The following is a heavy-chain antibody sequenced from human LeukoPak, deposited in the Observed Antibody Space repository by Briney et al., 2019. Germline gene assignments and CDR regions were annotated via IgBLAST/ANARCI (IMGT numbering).Heavy chain of an antibody. CDR2: NSSSGSTI. D-gene: IGHD2-2*01. J-gene: IGHJ6*03. CDR3: AKDLDCSSTSCYYYYYYYMDV. Sequence: GGSLRLSCAASGFTFSDYYMSWIRQAPGKGLEWVSYNSSSGSTIYYADSVKGRFTISRDNSKNTLYLQMNSLRAEDTAVYYCAKDLDCSSTSCYYYYYYYMDVWGKGTTVTVSS. CDR1: GFTFSDYY. V-gene: IGHV3-11*04.